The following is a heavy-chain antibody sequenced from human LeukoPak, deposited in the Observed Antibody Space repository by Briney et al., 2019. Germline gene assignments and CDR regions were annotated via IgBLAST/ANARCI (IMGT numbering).Heavy chain of an antibody. CDR3: ARAAAAVFVRANWFDP. D-gene: IGHD6-13*01. V-gene: IGHV3-48*02. CDR1: GFTFSSYS. Sequence: GGSLRLSCAASGFTFSSYSMNWVRQAPGKGLEWVSYISSSSSAIYYADSVKGRFTISRDNAKNSLYLQMNSLRDEDTAAYYCARAAAAVFVRANWFDPWGQGTLVTVSS. CDR2: ISSSSSAI. J-gene: IGHJ5*02.